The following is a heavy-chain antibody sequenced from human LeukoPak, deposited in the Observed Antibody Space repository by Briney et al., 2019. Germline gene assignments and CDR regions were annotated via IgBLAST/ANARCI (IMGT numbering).Heavy chain of an antibody. CDR1: GFTFSSYG. V-gene: IGHV3-30*18. Sequence: PGGSLRLSCAASGFTFSSYGMHWVRQAPGKGLEWVAVISYDGSNKYYADSVKGRFTISRDNSKNTLYLQMNSLRAEDTAVYYCAKDSRYGSSSWYSGQVYWGQGTLVTVSS. CDR2: ISYDGSNK. D-gene: IGHD6-13*01. CDR3: AKDSRYGSSSWYSGQVY. J-gene: IGHJ4*02.